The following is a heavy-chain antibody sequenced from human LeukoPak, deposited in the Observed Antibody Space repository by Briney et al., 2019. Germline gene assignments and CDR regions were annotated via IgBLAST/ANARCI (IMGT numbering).Heavy chain of an antibody. CDR2: IYPGDSDT. CDR3: ARHQGYNYGYVDY. D-gene: IGHD5-18*01. J-gene: IGHJ4*02. CDR1: GYSFTSYW. V-gene: IGHV5-51*07. Sequence: KSGESLKISCKGSGYSFTSYWIGWVHQMPGKGLEWMGIIYPGDSDTRYSPSFQGQVTISADKSINTAYLQWSSLKASDTAMYYCARHQGYNYGYVDYWGQGTLVTVSS.